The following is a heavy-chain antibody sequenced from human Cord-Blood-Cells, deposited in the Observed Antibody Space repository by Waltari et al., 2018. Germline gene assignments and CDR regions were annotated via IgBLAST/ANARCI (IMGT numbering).Heavy chain of an antibody. J-gene: IGHJ4*02. D-gene: IGHD7-27*01. CDR3: AYLKLGLIDY. CDR2: IYWNDGK. V-gene: IGHV2-5*01. CDR1: GFSLSTSGVG. Sequence: QLTLKESGPTLVKPTQTLTLTCTFSGFSLSTSGVGVGWIRQPPGKALEWLELIYWNDGKRYSPSLKSRLTIPKDTSKTQVVLTMTNMDPVDTATYYCAYLKLGLIDYWGQGTLVTVSS.